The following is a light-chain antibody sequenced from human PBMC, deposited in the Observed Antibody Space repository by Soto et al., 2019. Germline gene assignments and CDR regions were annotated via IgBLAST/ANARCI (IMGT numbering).Light chain of an antibody. CDR2: GVS. CDR1: QSVSSNY. CDR3: QQYGSSPTWT. Sequence: ESVLTQSPGTLSLSPGERATLSCRASQSVSSNYLAWYQQKPGQAPRLLIYGVSTRATGITDRFSASGSGTDFTLTISRLEPEDSAVYYCQQYGSSPTWTFGQGTKVEIK. V-gene: IGKV3-20*01. J-gene: IGKJ1*01.